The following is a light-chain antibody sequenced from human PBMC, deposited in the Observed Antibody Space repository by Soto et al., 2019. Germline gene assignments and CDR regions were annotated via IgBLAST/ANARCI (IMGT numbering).Light chain of an antibody. CDR2: AVS. CDR3: QQYNNWPIT. Sequence: EIVMTQSPATLSVSXXXXXXXXXXASQSVSSNLAWYQQKPGQAPRLLIYAVSTRATGIPARFSGSGSGTEFTLTISSLQSEDFAVYYCQQYNNWPITFGQGTRLEIK. V-gene: IGKV3-15*01. J-gene: IGKJ5*01. CDR1: QSVSSN.